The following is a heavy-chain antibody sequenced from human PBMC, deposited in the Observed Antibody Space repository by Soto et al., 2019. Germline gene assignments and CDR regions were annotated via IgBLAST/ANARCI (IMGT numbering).Heavy chain of an antibody. D-gene: IGHD2-15*01. CDR1: GFTFSGSA. V-gene: IGHV3-73*01. CDR3: IILYNGGKSPMGY. Sequence: PGGSLRRSCAASGFTFSGSAIHWVRQASGKGLDWVGRIRSKINSYATAYAASVSGRFTISRDDSTNTAYLQMDSLRTEDTARYYCIILYNGGKSPMGYWGQGTLVTVPQ. CDR2: IRSKINSYAT. J-gene: IGHJ4*02.